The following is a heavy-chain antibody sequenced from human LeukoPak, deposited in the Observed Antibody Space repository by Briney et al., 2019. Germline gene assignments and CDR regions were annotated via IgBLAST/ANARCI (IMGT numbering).Heavy chain of an antibody. J-gene: IGHJ1*01. CDR2: ISAYNGNT. CDR1: GYTFTSYG. D-gene: IGHD3-22*01. V-gene: IGHV1-18*01. CDR3: ARVERFYDSSGYYYRYFQH. Sequence: ASVKVSCKPSGYTFTSYGISWVRQAPGQGLEGMGWISAYNGNTNYAQKLQGRVTITTDTSTSTAYMELRNLTSDDTAVYYCARVERFYDSSGYYYRYFQHWGQGTLVTVSS.